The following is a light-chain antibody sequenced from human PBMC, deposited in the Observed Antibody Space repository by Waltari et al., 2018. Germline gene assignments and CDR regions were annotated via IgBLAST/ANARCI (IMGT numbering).Light chain of an antibody. J-gene: IGKJ3*01. CDR3: QQYYSTPLT. V-gene: IGKV4-1*01. CDR1: QNILYNSNNKNY. Sequence: DIVMTQSPDSLAVSLGERATINCKSSQNILYNSNNKNYLAWYQQKPGQPPKLLIYWASTRESGVPDRFSGSGSGTDFTLTISSLQAEDVAVYYCQQYYSTPLTFGPWTKVDIK. CDR2: WAS.